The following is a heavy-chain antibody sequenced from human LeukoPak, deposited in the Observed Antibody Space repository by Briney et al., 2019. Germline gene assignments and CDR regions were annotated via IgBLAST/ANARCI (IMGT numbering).Heavy chain of an antibody. CDR2: IYYSGST. J-gene: IGHJ3*02. CDR3: ARGGTAVIAPYAFDI. D-gene: IGHD4-23*01. CDR1: GGSISSYY. V-gene: IGHV4-59*01. Sequence: SETLSLTCTVTGGSISSYYWSWIRQPPGKGLEWIGYIYYSGSTNCNPSVKSRVAMSVDTSKKQSSLKLSSLTAADTAVYYCARGGTAVIAPYAFDIWGQGTMVTVSS.